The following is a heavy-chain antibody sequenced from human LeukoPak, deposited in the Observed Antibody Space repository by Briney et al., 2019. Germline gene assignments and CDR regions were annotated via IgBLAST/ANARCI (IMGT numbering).Heavy chain of an antibody. J-gene: IGHJ4*02. CDR2: ISGSGSST. V-gene: IGHV3-23*01. Sequence: PGGSLRLSCAASGFTFSSYAMSWVRQAPGKGLEWVSAISGSGSSTYYADSVKGRFTISRDNSKNTLYLQMNSLRAEDTAVYYCAKDRLIRWQMFDYWGQGTLVTVSS. D-gene: IGHD2-15*01. CDR1: GFTFSSYA. CDR3: AKDRLIRWQMFDY.